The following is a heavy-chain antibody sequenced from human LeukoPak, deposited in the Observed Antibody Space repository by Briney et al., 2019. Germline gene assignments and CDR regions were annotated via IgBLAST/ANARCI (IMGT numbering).Heavy chain of an antibody. CDR3: ASGYYYDSSGYYSEYFQH. J-gene: IGHJ1*01. CDR1: GGTFSSYA. CDR2: INPTSGDT. Sequence: GASVKVSCKASGGTFSSYAISWVRQAPGQGLEWMGWINPTSGDTNYAQKFQGRVTMTRDTSVSTAYMELSRLRFDGTAVYSCASGYYYDSSGYYSEYFQHWGQGTQVTVSS. V-gene: IGHV1-2*02. D-gene: IGHD3-22*01.